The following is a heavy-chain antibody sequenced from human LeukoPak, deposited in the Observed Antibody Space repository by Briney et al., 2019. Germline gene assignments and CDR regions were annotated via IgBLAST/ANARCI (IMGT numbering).Heavy chain of an antibody. V-gene: IGHV3-23*01. Sequence: PGGSLRLSCAASGFTFSSYAMSWVRQAPGKGLEWVSGISGSGGSTYYADSVKGRFTISRDKSKKTLYMQMNSLRAEDTAVYYCAKNSGDSCYSAIDCWGQGTLVTVSS. D-gene: IGHD2-15*01. J-gene: IGHJ4*02. CDR3: AKNSGDSCYSAIDC. CDR2: ISGSGGST. CDR1: GFTFSSYA.